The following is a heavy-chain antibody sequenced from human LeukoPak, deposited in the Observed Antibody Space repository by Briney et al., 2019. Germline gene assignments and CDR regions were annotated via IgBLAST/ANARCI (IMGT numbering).Heavy chain of an antibody. Sequence: KASETLSLTCDVSGDSIGAINWWNWVRQPPGKGLEWIGEIYHTGSTNYSPSLKSRVTISVDKSKNQFSLRLSSVTAADTAVYYCAREMGVRGVMDAFDIWGQGTIVTVSS. CDR3: AREMGVRGVMDAFDI. CDR2: IYHTGST. CDR1: GDSIGAINW. V-gene: IGHV4-4*02. J-gene: IGHJ3*02. D-gene: IGHD3-10*01.